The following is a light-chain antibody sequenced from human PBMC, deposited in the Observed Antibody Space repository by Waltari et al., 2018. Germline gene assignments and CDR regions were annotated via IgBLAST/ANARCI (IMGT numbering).Light chain of an antibody. CDR1: RPDVCGYNY. V-gene: IGLV2-11*02. J-gene: IGLJ1*01. CDR2: DVS. CDR3: GSFAGSYTFYV. Sequence: QSALTQPRSVSGSPGQSVTIPCTGTRPDVCGYNYVSWYQQHPGKAPKLIIYDVSKRPSGVPDRFSGSKSGNTASLSISGLRAEDEADYYCGSFAGSYTFYVFGTGTKVTVL.